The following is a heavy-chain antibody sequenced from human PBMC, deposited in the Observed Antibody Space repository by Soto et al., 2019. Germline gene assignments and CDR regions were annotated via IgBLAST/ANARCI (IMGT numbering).Heavy chain of an antibody. D-gene: IGHD3-3*01. CDR1: GGSISSYY. Sequence: SETLSLTCTVSGGSISSYYWSWIRQPPGKGLEWIGYIYYSGSTNYNPSPKSRVTISVDTSKNQFPLKLSSVTAADTAVYYCARDMVHYDFWSVGAFDIWGQGTMVTVSS. V-gene: IGHV4-59*01. CDR3: ARDMVHYDFWSVGAFDI. CDR2: IYYSGST. J-gene: IGHJ3*02.